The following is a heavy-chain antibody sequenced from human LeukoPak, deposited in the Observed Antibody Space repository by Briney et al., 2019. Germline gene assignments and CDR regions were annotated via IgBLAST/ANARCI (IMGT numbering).Heavy chain of an antibody. CDR3: AKRGYSDSRPQYYFEY. CDR1: GFTFTSYA. V-gene: IGHV3-23*01. Sequence: GGSLRLSCAASGFTFTSYAMSWVRQAPGKGLEWISVISGSGTTTYYAESVKGRFTIPRDNSKHTLYLPMNSLIAEDTAVYYFAKRGYSDSRPQYYFEYWGQGALVAVSS. D-gene: IGHD3-22*01. J-gene: IGHJ4*02. CDR2: ISGSGTTT.